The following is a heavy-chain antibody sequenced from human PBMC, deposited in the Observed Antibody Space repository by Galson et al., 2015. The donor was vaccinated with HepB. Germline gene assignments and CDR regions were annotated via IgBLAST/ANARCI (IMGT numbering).Heavy chain of an antibody. CDR3: ARGALVRVVGGSQNNWFAP. V-gene: IGHV1-18*01. Sequence: SVKVSCKASGYTFSTFSITWVRQAPGQGLEWMGWISRYKGNTNYAQKFQGRVTMTTDTFTSTAYMELRSLRSDDTAFYYCARGALVRVVGGSQNNWFAPWGQGTLVTVSS. CDR1: GYTFSTFS. CDR2: ISRYKGNT. D-gene: IGHD2-15*01. J-gene: IGHJ5*02.